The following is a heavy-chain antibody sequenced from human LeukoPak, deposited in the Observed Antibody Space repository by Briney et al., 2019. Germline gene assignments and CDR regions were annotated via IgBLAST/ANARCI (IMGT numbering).Heavy chain of an antibody. CDR2: AGWAGGTT. Sequence: GSLRLSCTTSGFNFDRYTIHWVRQAPGKGLEWVSLAGWAGGTTFYSDSVRGRFTISRDSGRKSVYLQMNSLTTDDTAFYFCAKELDTMFFDYWGQGALVTVSS. CDR3: AKELDTMFFDY. D-gene: IGHD3-10*02. CDR1: GFNFDRYT. V-gene: IGHV3-43*01. J-gene: IGHJ4*02.